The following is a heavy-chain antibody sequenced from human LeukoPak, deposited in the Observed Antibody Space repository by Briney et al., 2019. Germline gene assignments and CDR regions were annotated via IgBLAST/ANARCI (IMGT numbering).Heavy chain of an antibody. Sequence: PGGSLRLSCAASGFTFSSYAMSWVSQAPGKGLEWVSAISGSASNTYYADSVKGRFTISRDNSKNTLYLQMTSLRAEDTAVYYCAKDGAYNSVWFPNDYWGQGTLVTVSS. J-gene: IGHJ4*02. CDR3: AKDGAYNSVWFPNDY. V-gene: IGHV3-23*01. CDR2: ISGSASNT. CDR1: GFTFSSYA. D-gene: IGHD6-19*01.